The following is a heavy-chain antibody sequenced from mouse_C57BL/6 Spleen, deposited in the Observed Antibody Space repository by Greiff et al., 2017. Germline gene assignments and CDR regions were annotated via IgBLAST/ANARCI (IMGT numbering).Heavy chain of an antibody. CDR1: GFTFSSYT. Sequence: EVKLVESGGGLVKPGGSLKLSCAASGFTFSSYTMSWVRQTPEKRLEWVATISGGGGNTYYPDSVKGRFTFSGDNAKNTLYLQMSSLRSQDTALYYWARLSKGAMDYWGQVTSVTVSS. D-gene: IGHD1-3*01. CDR3: ARLSKGAMDY. CDR2: ISGGGGNT. V-gene: IGHV5-9*01. J-gene: IGHJ4*01.